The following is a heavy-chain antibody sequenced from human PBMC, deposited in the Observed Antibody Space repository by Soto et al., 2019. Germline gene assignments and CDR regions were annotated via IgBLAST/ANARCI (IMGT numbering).Heavy chain of an antibody. V-gene: IGHV4-30-2*01. CDR2: ISHLENT. Sequence: QLQLHQSGSGLVKASHTLSLTCTFSGASITYGGYSWSWIRQPPGKGLEWIGYISHLENTFYNPSFQSSITLSIEGSNNQCSLRLASLTAAYTAVYYGSRGGSNDPFDYWGQGTLVTVAS. D-gene: IGHD2-15*01. CDR1: GASITYGGYS. CDR3: SRGGSNDPFDY. J-gene: IGHJ4*02.